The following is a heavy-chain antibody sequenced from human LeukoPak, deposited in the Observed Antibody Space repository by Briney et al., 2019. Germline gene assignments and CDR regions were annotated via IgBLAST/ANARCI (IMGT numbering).Heavy chain of an antibody. CDR1: GFTFSSYA. J-gene: IGHJ4*02. CDR2: ISYDGSNK. CDR3: ARGFYTVNFDY. D-gene: IGHD2-2*02. V-gene: IGHV3-30*04. Sequence: PGRSLRLSCAASGFTFSSYAMHWVRQAPGKGLECVAVISYDGSNKYYADSVKGRFTISRDNSKNTLYLQMNSLRAEDTAVYYCARGFYTVNFDYWGQGTLVTVSS.